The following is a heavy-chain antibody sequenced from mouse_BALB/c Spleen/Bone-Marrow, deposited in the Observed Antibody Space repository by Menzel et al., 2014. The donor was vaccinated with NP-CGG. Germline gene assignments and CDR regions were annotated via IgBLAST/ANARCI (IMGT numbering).Heavy chain of an antibody. Sequence: VKLVDSGAELARPGASVKMSCKASGYTFTYYTMYWVKQRPGQGLEWIGYINPNSDYTNYNQKFEDKATLTADKSSSTAYMQLSSLTSEDSAVYYCAREVYGSWFAYWGQGTLVTVYA. CDR2: INPNSDYT. J-gene: IGHJ3*01. D-gene: IGHD2-2*01. V-gene: IGHV1-4*01. CDR1: GYTFTYYT. CDR3: AREVYGSWFAY.